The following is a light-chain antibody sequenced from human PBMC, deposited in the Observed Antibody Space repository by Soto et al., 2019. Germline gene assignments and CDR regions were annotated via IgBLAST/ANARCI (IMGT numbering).Light chain of an antibody. J-gene: IGKJ1*01. CDR2: GAS. V-gene: IGKV3-20*01. CDR3: QQYGSSART. Sequence: EIVLTQSPGTLSLSPGETATLSCTASQTISNTYLAWYQHKPGQAPRLLMYGASTRATGVPAKVSGSGSGTDFTFTVIRLEDEEFAVYFCQQYGSSARTFGQGTKVEI. CDR1: QTISNTY.